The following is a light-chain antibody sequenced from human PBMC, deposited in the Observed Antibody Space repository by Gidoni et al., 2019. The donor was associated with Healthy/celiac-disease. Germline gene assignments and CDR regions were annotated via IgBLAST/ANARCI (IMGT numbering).Light chain of an antibody. CDR1: QSVSSY. CDR3: QQRRTWPPLT. J-gene: IGKJ4*01. CDR2: DAS. V-gene: IGKV3-11*01. Sequence: ESVLTQSPATRSLSPGERATISCRASQSVSSYLAWYQQKPGQDPRLLISDASNRATGIPAMFSGRGSGTHFTLTISTLEPEDFAVYYCQQRRTWPPLTFGGGTKVEIK.